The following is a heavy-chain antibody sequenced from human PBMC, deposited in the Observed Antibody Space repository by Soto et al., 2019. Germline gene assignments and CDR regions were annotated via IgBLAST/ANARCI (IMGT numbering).Heavy chain of an antibody. CDR3: AKLELLYNWFDP. V-gene: IGHV3-23*01. CDR1: GFTFSSYA. CDR2: ISGSGGST. D-gene: IGHD1-7*01. Sequence: AGGSLRLSCAASGFTFSSYAMSGVRQAPGKGLEWVSAISGSGGSTYYADSVKGRFTISRDNSKNTLYLQMNSLRAEDTAVYYCAKLELLYNWFDPWGQGTLVTVSS. J-gene: IGHJ5*02.